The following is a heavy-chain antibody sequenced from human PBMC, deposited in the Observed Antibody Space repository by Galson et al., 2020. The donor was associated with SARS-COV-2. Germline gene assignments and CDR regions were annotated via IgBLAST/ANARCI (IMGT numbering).Heavy chain of an antibody. D-gene: IGHD1-26*01. CDR1: VGSFSGYY. CDR3: ARGGVVVGATTYYYGMDV. CDR2: INHSGST. J-gene: IGHJ6*02. Sequence: ETSETLSLTCAVYVGSFSGYYWSWIRQPPGKGLEWIGEINHSGSTNYNPSLKSRVTISVDTSKNQFSLKLSSVTAADTAVYYCARGGVVVGATTYYYGMDVWGQGTTVTVSS. V-gene: IGHV4-34*01.